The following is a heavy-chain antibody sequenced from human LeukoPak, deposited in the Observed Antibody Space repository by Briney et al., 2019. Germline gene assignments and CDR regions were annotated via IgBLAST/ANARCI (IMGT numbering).Heavy chain of an antibody. CDR3: ARDPLVRGVIWKPYNWFDP. CDR2: TYYRSKWYN. V-gene: IGHV6-1*01. Sequence: SQTLSLTCAISGDSVSSNSAAWNWIRQSPSRGLEWLGRTYYRSKWYNDYAVSVKSRITINPDTSKNQFSLQLNSVTPEDTAVYYCARDPLVRGVIWKPYNWFDPWGQGTLVTVSS. CDR1: GDSVSSNSAA. J-gene: IGHJ5*02. D-gene: IGHD3-10*01.